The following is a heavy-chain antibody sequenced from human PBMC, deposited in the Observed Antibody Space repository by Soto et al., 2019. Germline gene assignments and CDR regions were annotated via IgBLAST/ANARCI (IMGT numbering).Heavy chain of an antibody. J-gene: IGHJ5*02. CDR2: INHVGGT. Sequence: KTSETLSLTCAVYGGFLSESYWTWIRQPPGKGLEWIGEINHVGGTNYNPSPKSRVTMSVDTSQNQFSLRLISVTAADTAMYFCVRIRYQLPSSVLWLDPWGQGTPVTVSS. D-gene: IGHD3-16*01. CDR1: GGFLSESY. CDR3: VRIRYQLPSSVLWLDP. V-gene: IGHV4-34*01.